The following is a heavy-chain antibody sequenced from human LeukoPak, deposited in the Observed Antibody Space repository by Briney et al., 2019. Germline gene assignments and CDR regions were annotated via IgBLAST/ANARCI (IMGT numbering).Heavy chain of an antibody. D-gene: IGHD4-17*01. CDR1: GFTVSSNY. V-gene: IGHV3-53*05. CDR2: IYSGGST. CDR3: AKEGHTVTTPFDY. J-gene: IGHJ4*02. Sequence: GGSLRLSCAASGFTVSSNYMSWARQAPGKGLEWVSVIYSGGSTYYADSVKGRFTISRDNSKNTLYLQMNSLRAEDTAVYYCAKEGHTVTTPFDYWGQGTLVTVSS.